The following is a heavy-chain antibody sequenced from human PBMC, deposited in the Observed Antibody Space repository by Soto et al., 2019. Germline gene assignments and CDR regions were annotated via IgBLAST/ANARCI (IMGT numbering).Heavy chain of an antibody. CDR1: GGSISSYY. CDR3: ARRYDFWSGYLHHYHMDF. V-gene: IGHV4-59*08. J-gene: IGHJ6*03. Sequence: SETLSLTCTVSGGSISSYYWSWIRQPPGKGLEWIGYIYYSGSTNYNPSLKSRVTISVDTSKNQFSLKLSSVTAADTAVYYCARRYDFWSGYLHHYHMDFWGQGTKVTGSS. CDR2: IYYSGST. D-gene: IGHD3-3*01.